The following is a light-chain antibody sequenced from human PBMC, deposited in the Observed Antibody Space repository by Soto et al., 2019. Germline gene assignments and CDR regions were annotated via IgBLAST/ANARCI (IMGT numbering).Light chain of an antibody. CDR2: EVT. CDR3: SSYTSSSLYV. V-gene: IGLV2-14*01. J-gene: IGLJ1*01. Sequence: QYALAQPGSVCGSPGQSITISCTGTSSDIGGHHFVSWYQQQSGKAPKLVIYEVTDRPSGVSDRFSGSKSGNTASLTISGLQPEDEADYYCSSYTSSSLYVFGTGTKVTVL. CDR1: SSDIGGHHF.